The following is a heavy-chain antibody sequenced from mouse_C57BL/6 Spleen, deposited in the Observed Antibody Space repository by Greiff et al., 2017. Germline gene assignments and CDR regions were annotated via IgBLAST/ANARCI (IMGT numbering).Heavy chain of an antibody. CDR3: ARSSWFAY. J-gene: IGHJ3*01. CDR1: GYTFTDYN. V-gene: IGHV1-18*01. CDR2: INPNNGGT. Sequence: VHVKQSGPELVKPGASVKIPCKASGYTFTDYNMDWVKQSHGKSLEWIGDINPNNGGTIYNQKFKGKATLTVDKSSSTAYMELRSLTSEDTAVYYCARSSWFAYWGQGTLVTVSA.